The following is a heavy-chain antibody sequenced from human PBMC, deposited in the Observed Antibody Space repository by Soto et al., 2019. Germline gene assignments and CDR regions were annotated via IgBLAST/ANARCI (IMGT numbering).Heavy chain of an antibody. V-gene: IGHV2-70*01. CDR2: IDWDDDK. CDR1: GFSLSTSGMC. J-gene: IGHJ6*02. D-gene: IGHD3-3*01. CDR3: ARSTKYYDFWSGHRDYGMDV. Sequence: SGPTLVNPTQTLTLTCTFSGFSLSTSGMCVSWIRQPPGKALEWLALIDWDDDKYYSTSLKTRLTISKDTSKNQVVLTMTNMDPVDTATYYCARSTKYYDFWSGHRDYGMDVWAQGTTVPVSS.